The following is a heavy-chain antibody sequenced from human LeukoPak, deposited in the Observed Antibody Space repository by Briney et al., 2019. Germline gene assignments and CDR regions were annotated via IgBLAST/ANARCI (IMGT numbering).Heavy chain of an antibody. J-gene: IGHJ4*02. CDR1: GFTFSSYA. D-gene: IGHD3-22*01. Sequence: GGXLRLSCAASGFTFSSYAMSWVRQAPGKGLEWVSAISGDATGTYYEDSVKGRFTISRDKSKNTLYLQMNSLRAEDTAVYYCARGGYYSDSRDYYPFDYWGQGNPGHRLL. CDR2: ISGDATGT. V-gene: IGHV3-23*01. CDR3: ARGGYYSDSRDYYPFDY.